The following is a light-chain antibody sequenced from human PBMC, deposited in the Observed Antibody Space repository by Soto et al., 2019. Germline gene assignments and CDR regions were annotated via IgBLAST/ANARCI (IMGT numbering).Light chain of an antibody. CDR3: QHYDSLPIT. CDR2: AAS. J-gene: IGKJ5*01. CDR1: ETVRSN. V-gene: IGKV3D-15*01. Sequence: RVMTQSPDTLSVSPGERATLSCRASETVRSNLAWCQQKPGQAPRLLIYAASTRATGIPARFSGSGSGTDFTLTISRLEPEDFAVFYCQHYDSLPITFGQGTRLEI.